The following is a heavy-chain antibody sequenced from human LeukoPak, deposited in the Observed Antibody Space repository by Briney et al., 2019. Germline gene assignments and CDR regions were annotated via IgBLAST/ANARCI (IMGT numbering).Heavy chain of an antibody. D-gene: IGHD2-15*01. Sequence: GGSLRLSCAASGFTFSNYAMHWVRQAPGKGLEWVAVVSYEGGYKYYMDSVKGRFTISRDNSKNTLDLQMNSLRPEDTAVYYCASTSHCSGGTCPSWSPGYWGQGTLVIVSS. J-gene: IGHJ4*02. CDR2: VSYEGGYK. CDR1: GFTFSNYA. CDR3: ASTSHCSGGTCPSWSPGY. V-gene: IGHV3-30-3*01.